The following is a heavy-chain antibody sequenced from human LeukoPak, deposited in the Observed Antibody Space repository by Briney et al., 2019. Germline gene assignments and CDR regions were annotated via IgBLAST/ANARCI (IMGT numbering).Heavy chain of an antibody. J-gene: IGHJ4*02. CDR3: ARGAPRSHYYDSSGSDREYYFDY. CDR2: INHSGST. CDR1: GGSFSGYY. V-gene: IGHV4-34*01. D-gene: IGHD3-22*01. Sequence: SETLSLTCAVYGGSFSGYYWSWIRQPPGKGQEWIGEINHSGSTNYNPSLKSRVTISVDTSKNQFSLKLSSVTAADTAVYYCARGAPRSHYYDSSGSDREYYFDYWGQGTPVTVSS.